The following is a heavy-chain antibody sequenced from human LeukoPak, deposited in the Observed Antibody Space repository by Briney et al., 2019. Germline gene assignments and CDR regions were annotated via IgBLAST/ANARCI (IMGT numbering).Heavy chain of an antibody. CDR1: GGTFSSYA. Sequence: SVKVSCKASGGTFSSYAISWVRQAPGQRLEWVGAIFAIIVTANYAHMFQGRVTITADESTSTAYMELSSLRSEHTAVYYCAREGRFGEEYYYGMDVWGKGTTVTVSS. CDR2: IFAIIVTA. V-gene: IGHV1-69*13. J-gene: IGHJ6*04. CDR3: AREGRFGEEYYYGMDV. D-gene: IGHD3-10*01.